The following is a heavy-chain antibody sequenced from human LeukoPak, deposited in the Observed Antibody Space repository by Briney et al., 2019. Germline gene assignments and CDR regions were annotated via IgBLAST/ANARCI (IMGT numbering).Heavy chain of an antibody. CDR2: IYYSGST. J-gene: IGHJ4*02. CDR1: GGSISSYY. D-gene: IGHD3-9*01. CDR3: ARNPGYDYFDY. Sequence: SSETLSLTCTVSGGSISSYYWSWIRQPPGKGLEWIGYIYYSGSTNYNPSLKSRVTISVDTSKNQFSLKLSSVTAADTAVYYCARNPGYDYFDYWGQGTLVTVSS. V-gene: IGHV4-59*08.